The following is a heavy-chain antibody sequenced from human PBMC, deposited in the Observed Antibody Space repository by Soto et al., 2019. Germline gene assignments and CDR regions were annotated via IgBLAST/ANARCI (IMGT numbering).Heavy chain of an antibody. CDR1: GFTFDDYA. J-gene: IGHJ4*02. CDR3: AKGPPGRGSYYYFDY. CDR2: ISWNSGSI. D-gene: IGHD1-26*01. V-gene: IGHV3-9*01. Sequence: GGSLRLSCAASGFTFDDYAMHWVRQAPGKGLEWVSGISWNSGSIGYADSVKGRFTISRDNAKNSLYLQMNSLRAEDTALYYCAKGPPGRGSYYYFDYWGQGTLVTVSS.